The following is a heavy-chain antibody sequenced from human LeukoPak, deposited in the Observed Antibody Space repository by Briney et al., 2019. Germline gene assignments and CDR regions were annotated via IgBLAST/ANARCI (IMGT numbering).Heavy chain of an antibody. CDR3: ARAVYYDSSGPRPYYFDY. J-gene: IGHJ4*02. CDR2: IIPIFGTA. V-gene: IGHV1-69*05. D-gene: IGHD3-22*01. CDR1: GGTFSSYA. Sequence: AASVKVSCKASGGTFSSYAISWVRQAPGQGLEWMGGIIPIFGTANYAQKFQGRVTITTDESTSTAYIELSSLRSEDMAVYYCARAVYYDSSGPRPYYFDYWGQGTLVTVSS.